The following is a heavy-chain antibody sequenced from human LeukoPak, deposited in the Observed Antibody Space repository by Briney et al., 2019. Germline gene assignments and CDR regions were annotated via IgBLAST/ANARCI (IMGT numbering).Heavy chain of an antibody. CDR2: ISWNSGSV. Sequence: GRSLRLSCAASGFTFDDYAMHWVRQAPGKGLEWVSGISWNSGSVGYADSVKGRFTISRDNAKNSLYPQMNSLRAEDTALYYCAKAYSSGYEFDYWGQGTLVTVSS. V-gene: IGHV3-9*01. CDR3: AKAYSSGYEFDY. D-gene: IGHD3-22*01. J-gene: IGHJ4*02. CDR1: GFTFDDYA.